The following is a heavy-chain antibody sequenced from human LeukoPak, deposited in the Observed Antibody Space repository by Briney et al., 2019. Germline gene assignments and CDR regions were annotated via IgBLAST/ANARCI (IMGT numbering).Heavy chain of an antibody. V-gene: IGHV3-7*01. J-gene: IGHJ1*01. D-gene: IGHD6-13*01. CDR1: GFTFSNAW. CDR3: VRRGYSSSWSWYFQH. Sequence: GGSLRLSCAASGFTFSNAWMSWVRQAPGKGLEWVANIKQDGSEKYYVDSVKGRFTISRDNAKNSLYLQMNSLRVEDTAVYYCVRRGYSSSWSWYFQHWGQGTLVTVSS. CDR2: IKQDGSEK.